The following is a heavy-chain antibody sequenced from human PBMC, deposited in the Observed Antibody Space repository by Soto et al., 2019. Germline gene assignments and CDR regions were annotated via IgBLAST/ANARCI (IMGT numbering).Heavy chain of an antibody. CDR3: AREHRQSGYSSSWEFDY. CDR2: MYYSGSN. CDR1: GGSINSGGYY. J-gene: IGHJ4*02. V-gene: IGHV4-31*03. Sequence: QVQLRESGPGLVKPSQTLSLTCTVSGGSINSGGYYWNWIPQHQGKGLEWIGYMYYSGSNYYNPFLRSRVIISAGASDNPFSLKLSSMTAADTAVYFCAREHRQSGYSSSWEFDYWGQGNLVNVS. D-gene: IGHD6-13*01.